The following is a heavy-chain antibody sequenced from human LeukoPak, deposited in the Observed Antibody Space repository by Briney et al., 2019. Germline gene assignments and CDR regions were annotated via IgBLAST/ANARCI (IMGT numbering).Heavy chain of an antibody. Sequence: SETLSLTCTVSGGSISSYYWSWIRQPPGKGLEWIGYIYYSGSTNYNPSLKSRVTISVDTSKNQFSLKLNSVTAADTAVYYCARDPGYYGSGTRGAFDYWGQGTLVTVSS. CDR1: GGSISSYY. V-gene: IGHV4-59*12. D-gene: IGHD3-10*01. CDR3: ARDPGYYGSGTRGAFDY. CDR2: IYYSGST. J-gene: IGHJ4*02.